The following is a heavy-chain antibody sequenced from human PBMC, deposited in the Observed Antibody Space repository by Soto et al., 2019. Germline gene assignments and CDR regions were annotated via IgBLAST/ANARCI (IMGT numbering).Heavy chain of an antibody. V-gene: IGHV3-21*01. CDR1: GFTFSSYS. CDR2: ISSNSSYI. J-gene: IGHJ4*02. Sequence: EVQLVESGGGLVKPGGSLRLSCAASGFTFSSYSMNWVRQAPGKGLEWVSSISSNSSYIYYADSVKGRFPISRDNAKNSLYLQMNSLRAEDTAVYYCARGTGLGDYWGQGTLVTVSS. D-gene: IGHD1-1*01. CDR3: ARGTGLGDY.